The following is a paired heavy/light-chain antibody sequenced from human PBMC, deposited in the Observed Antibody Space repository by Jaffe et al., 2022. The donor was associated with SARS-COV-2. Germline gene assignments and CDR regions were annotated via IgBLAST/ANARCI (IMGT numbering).Heavy chain of an antibody. V-gene: IGHV4-4*02. Sequence: QVQLQESGPRLVKPSETLSLTCAVFGDSVTGRNWWSWVRQSPGKGLEWIGEVSGAGETKYAPSLRNRVFISLDRSNNQFSLRLNFLTAADTATYYCVRVLIDFKGFPDWGQGTLVTVS. J-gene: IGHJ4*02. D-gene: IGHD2-21*01. CDR2: VSGAGET. CDR1: GDSVTGRNW. CDR3: VRVLIDFKGFPD.
Light chain of an antibody. CDR2: STN. V-gene: IGLV7-43*01. J-gene: IGLJ3*02. CDR3: LLYYGTSWA. Sequence: QTVVTQEPSLTVSPGGTVTLTCASSTGVVTDASHPHWFQQKPGLSPRPLIYSTNNRHSWTPARFSGFLLGDKAALTLSGVQPEDEADYYCLLYYGTSWAFGGGTKLTVL. CDR1: TGVVTDASH.